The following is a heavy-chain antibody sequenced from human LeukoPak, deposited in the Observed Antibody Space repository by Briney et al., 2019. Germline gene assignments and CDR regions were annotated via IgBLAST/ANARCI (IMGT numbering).Heavy chain of an antibody. CDR1: GFTFSGHW. J-gene: IGHJ4*02. Sequence: PGGSLRLSCAASGFTFSGHWMSWVRQAPGKGLEWVANINQGGSDKYYVDSVKGRFTISRDNANNLLYLQMNSLRGEDTAVYYCTRDRSLAEDDWGQGTLVTVSS. V-gene: IGHV3-7*01. CDR3: TRDRSLAEDD. D-gene: IGHD1-14*01. CDR2: INQGGSDK.